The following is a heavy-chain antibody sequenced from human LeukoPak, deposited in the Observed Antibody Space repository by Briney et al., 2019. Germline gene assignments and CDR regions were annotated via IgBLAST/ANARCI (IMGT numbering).Heavy chain of an antibody. Sequence: PSETLSLTCTVSGGSISSYYWSWLRQPPGKGLEGIGYISYSGSTNFNPSLKSRVTISVDTSKNQFSLKLSSVTAADTAVYYCAREGTAGTNLNWFDLWGQGTLVTVSS. J-gene: IGHJ5*02. CDR3: AREGTAGTNLNWFDL. CDR1: GGSISSYY. CDR2: ISYSGST. V-gene: IGHV4-59*01. D-gene: IGHD1-1*01.